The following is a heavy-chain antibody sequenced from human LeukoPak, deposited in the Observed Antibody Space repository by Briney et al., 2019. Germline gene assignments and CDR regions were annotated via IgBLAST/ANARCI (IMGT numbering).Heavy chain of an antibody. CDR1: GGSISRSTYY. CDR2: IYYSGST. D-gene: IGHD3-3*01. J-gene: IGHJ6*02. Sequence: SETLSLTCTVSGGSISRSTYYWGWIRQPPGKGLEWIGSIYYSGSTYYNTSLKSRVTISVDTSKNQFSLKLSSVTAADTAVYYCARGTSSSYYDFWSGPGGYYYGMDVWGQGTTVTVSS. V-gene: IGHV4-39*07. CDR3: ARGTSSSYYDFWSGPGGYYYGMDV.